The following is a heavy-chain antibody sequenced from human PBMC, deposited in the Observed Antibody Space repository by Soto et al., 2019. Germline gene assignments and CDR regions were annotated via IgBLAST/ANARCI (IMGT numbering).Heavy chain of an antibody. J-gene: IGHJ4*02. CDR3: ARVGSGPAAGNY. CDR2: ISSSSSYI. Sequence: GGSLRLSCAASGFTFSSYSMNWVRQAPGKGLEWVSSISSSSSYIYYADSVKGRFTISRDNAKNSLYLQMNSLRAEDTAVYYCARVGSGPAAGNYWGQGTLVTVSS. CDR1: GFTFSSYS. V-gene: IGHV3-21*01. D-gene: IGHD6-13*01.